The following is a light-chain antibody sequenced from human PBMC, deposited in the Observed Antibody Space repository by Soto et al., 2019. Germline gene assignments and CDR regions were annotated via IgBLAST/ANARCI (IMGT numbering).Light chain of an antibody. Sequence: IVWPQSPGTLSLSPGERATLSCRASQSVSNNYLAWYQQKPGQAPRLLIYGASNRATGIPDRFSGSGSGTDFTLTISSLEPEDFAVYYCQQRSNWPPGTFGQGTKVAIK. CDR2: GAS. J-gene: IGKJ1*01. CDR3: QQRSNWPPGT. CDR1: QSVSNNY. V-gene: IGKV3D-20*02.